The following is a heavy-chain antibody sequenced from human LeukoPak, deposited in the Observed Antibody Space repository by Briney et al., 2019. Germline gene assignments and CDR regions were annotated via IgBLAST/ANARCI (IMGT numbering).Heavy chain of an antibody. J-gene: IGHJ6*03. D-gene: IGHD3-10*01. CDR2: IYSGGST. V-gene: IGHV3-53*01. Sequence: GGSLRLSCAASGFTVSSNYMSWVRQAPGQGLEWVSVIYSGGSTYYADSVKGRFTISSDNSKNTLYLQMNSLRAEDTAVYYCASGSGSYRTPYYYMDVWGTGTTVTVSS. CDR3: ASGSGSYRTPYYYMDV. CDR1: GFTVSSNY.